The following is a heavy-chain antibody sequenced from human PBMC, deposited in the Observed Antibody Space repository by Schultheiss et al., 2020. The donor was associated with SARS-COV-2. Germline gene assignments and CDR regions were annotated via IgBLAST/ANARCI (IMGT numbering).Heavy chain of an antibody. CDR3: AKCPVAITGYFDY. CDR1: GFTFSNSA. CDR2: ISRSGATT. D-gene: IGHD6-19*01. Sequence: GGSLRLSCAVSGFTFSNSAMGWVRQAPGKGLEWVSTISRSGATTYFADSVKGRFTISRDNSKNTLYLQTNSLRAEDTALYYCAKCPVAITGYFDYWGQGTMVTVSS. J-gene: IGHJ4*02. V-gene: IGHV3-23*01.